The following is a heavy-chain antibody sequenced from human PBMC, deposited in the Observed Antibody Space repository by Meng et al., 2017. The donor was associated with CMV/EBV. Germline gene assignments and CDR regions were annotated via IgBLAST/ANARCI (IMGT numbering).Heavy chain of an antibody. CDR1: GFTFSIYA. Sequence: GGSLRLSCAASGFTFSIYAINWVRQAPGKGLEWVSAVSGTGRGTYYADSVKGRFTVSRDNSQNTVFLEMNDLRDEDTAVYYCAKPTGYCSSFTCSPYYYFGMDVWGQGTTVTVSS. V-gene: IGHV3-23*01. CDR3: AKPTGYCSSFTCSPYYYFGMDV. J-gene: IGHJ6*02. CDR2: VSGTGRGT. D-gene: IGHD2-2*01.